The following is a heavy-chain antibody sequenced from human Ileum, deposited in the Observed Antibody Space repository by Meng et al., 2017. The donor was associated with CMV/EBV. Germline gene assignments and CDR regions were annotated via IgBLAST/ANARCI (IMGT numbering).Heavy chain of an antibody. J-gene: IGHJ4*02. V-gene: IGHV6-1*01. CDR3: TSGWGLNY. Sequence: HVQLQQSGPGLVKPSQTLSLTCVISGDSISGSNTAWNWLRQSPSTGLEWLGRTFYRSKWYYDYAVSVNSRIAIIPDTSKNQLSLQLNSVTPEDTAVYYCTSGWGLNYWGQGTLVTVSS. D-gene: IGHD3-10*01. CDR2: TFYRSKWYY. CDR1: GDSISGSNTA.